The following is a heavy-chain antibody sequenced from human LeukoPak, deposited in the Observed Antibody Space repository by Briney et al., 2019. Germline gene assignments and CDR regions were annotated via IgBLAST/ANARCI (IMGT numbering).Heavy chain of an antibody. CDR3: AKGAAGIPFDY. CDR1: GFTFNSYA. J-gene: IGHJ4*02. Sequence: GGSLRLSCAASGFTFNSYAMTWVRQAPGEGLEWVSAISGSGGSTYYADSVKGRFTISRDNSKNTLYLQMNSLRADDTAVYYCAKGAAGIPFDYWGQGTLVTVSS. D-gene: IGHD6-13*01. V-gene: IGHV3-23*01. CDR2: ISGSGGST.